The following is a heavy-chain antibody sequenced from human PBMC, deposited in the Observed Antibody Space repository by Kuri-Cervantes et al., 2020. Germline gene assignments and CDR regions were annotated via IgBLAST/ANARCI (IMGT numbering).Heavy chain of an antibody. D-gene: IGHD3-10*01. CDR1: GFTFDDYA. J-gene: IGHJ3*02. V-gene: IGHV3-43D*04. Sequence: GESLKISCAASGFTFDDYAMHWVRQAPGKGLEWVSLISWDGGSTYYADSVKGRFTISRDNSKNTLYLQMNSLRAEDTAIYYCARDWGASGSTNAFDIWGQGTTVTVSS. CDR2: ISWDGGST. CDR3: ARDWGASGSTNAFDI.